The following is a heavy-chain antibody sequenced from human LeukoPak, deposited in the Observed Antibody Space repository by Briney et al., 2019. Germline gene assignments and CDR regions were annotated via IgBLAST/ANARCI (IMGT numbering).Heavy chain of an antibody. V-gene: IGHV4-39*01. J-gene: IGHJ4*02. CDR1: SGSISSSSYY. CDR3: AILSSAYYFDY. CDR2: IYYSGST. D-gene: IGHD3-22*01. Sequence: PSETLSLTCTVSSGSISSSSYYWGWIRQPPGKGLEWIGSIYYSGSTYYNPSLKSRVTISVDTSKNQFSLKLSSVTAADTAVYYCAILSSAYYFDYWGQGTLVTVSS.